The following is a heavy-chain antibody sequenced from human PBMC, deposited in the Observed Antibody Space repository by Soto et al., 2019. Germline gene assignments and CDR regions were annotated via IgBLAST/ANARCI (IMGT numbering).Heavy chain of an antibody. Sequence: QVQLQESGPGLVKPSETLSLTCTVSGDSISSSYWNWIRQAPGKGLEWIGYIDDTGSTNYNPSLKSRVTLSVDPSNNQYSLKLSYVTAADTAVYYCARGVLEWLLRDSYYYYMDVWGKGTTVTVSS. CDR2: IDDTGST. CDR1: GDSISSSY. V-gene: IGHV4-59*01. D-gene: IGHD3-3*01. CDR3: ARGVLEWLLRDSYYYYMDV. J-gene: IGHJ6*03.